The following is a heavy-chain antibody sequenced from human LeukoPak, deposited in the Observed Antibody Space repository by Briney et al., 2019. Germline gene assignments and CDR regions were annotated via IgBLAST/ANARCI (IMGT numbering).Heavy chain of an antibody. CDR1: GFSFSSYA. J-gene: IGHJ6*02. D-gene: IGHD3-9*01. CDR2: ISYDGSYK. CDR3: ARGEYDLLTGVYDTYGIDV. V-gene: IGHV3-30-3*01. Sequence: GGSLRLSCVASGFSFSSYALHWVRQAPGKGLEWVAVISYDGSYKYYADSVKGRFTISRDNSKNTLFLQMNSLRPEDTAVYYCARGEYDLLTGVYDTYGIDVWGQGTTVTVSS.